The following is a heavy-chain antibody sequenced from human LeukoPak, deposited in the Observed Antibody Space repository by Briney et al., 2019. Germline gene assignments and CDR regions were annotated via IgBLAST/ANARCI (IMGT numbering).Heavy chain of an antibody. Sequence: PSETLSLTCTVSGGSISNSSNYWGWIRQPPGKGLEWIMSLYYGGSTYFNPSLKSRITISVDTSRNQFSLKVTSATAADTAFYYCARNQVPYYSLIEPGGGSDLWGQGTLVAVSS. J-gene: IGHJ3*01. D-gene: IGHD3-10*01. CDR1: GGSISNSSNY. CDR2: LYYGGST. CDR3: ARNQVPYYSLIEPGGGSDL. V-gene: IGHV4-39*01.